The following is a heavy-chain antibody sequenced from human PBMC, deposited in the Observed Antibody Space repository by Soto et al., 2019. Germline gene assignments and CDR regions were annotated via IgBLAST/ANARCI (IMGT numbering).Heavy chain of an antibody. J-gene: IGHJ6*02. Sequence: ASVKVSCKASGYTFTSYGISWVRQAPGQGLEWMVWISAYNGNTNYAQKLQGRVTMTTDTSTSTAYMEMRSLRSDDTAVYYCARDQYCSGGSCVVYYGMDVWGQGTTVTVSS. CDR3: ARDQYCSGGSCVVYYGMDV. CDR1: GYTFTSYG. D-gene: IGHD2-15*01. V-gene: IGHV1-18*01. CDR2: ISAYNGNT.